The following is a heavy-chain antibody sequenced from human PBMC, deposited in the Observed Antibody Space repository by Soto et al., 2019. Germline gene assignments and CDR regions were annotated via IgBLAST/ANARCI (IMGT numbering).Heavy chain of an antibody. CDR1: GFTFSSYW. CDR2: IKQDGSEK. D-gene: IGHD3-3*01. CDR3: ARSPNFFRGPLDY. J-gene: IGHJ4*02. Sequence: PGGSLRLSCAASGFTFSSYWMSWVRQAPGKGLEWVANIKQDGSEKYYVDSVKGRFTISRDNAKKSLYLQMNSLRAEDTAVYYCARSPNFFRGPLDYWGQGTLVTVSS. V-gene: IGHV3-7*03.